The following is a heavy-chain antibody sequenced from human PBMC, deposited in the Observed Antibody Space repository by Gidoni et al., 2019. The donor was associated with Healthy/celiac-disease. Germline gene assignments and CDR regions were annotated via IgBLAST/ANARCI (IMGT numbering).Heavy chain of an antibody. D-gene: IGHD3-3*01. J-gene: IGHJ4*02. Sequence: EVQLVESGGGLVKPGGSLRLSCAASGFTFSNAWMNWVRQAPGKGLEWVGRSKSKTDGGTTDYAAPVKGRFTISRDDSKNTLYLQMNSLKTEDTAVYYCTRKVFGVVTNDYWGQGTLVTVSS. V-gene: IGHV3-15*07. CDR3: TRKVFGVVTNDY. CDR2: SKSKTDGGTT. CDR1: GFTFSNAW.